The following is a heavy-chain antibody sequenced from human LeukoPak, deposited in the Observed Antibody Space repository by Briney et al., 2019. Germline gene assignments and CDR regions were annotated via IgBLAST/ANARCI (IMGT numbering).Heavy chain of an antibody. V-gene: IGHV4-59*11. CDR3: AKVSHRDNAGTGKYYFDN. CDR2: IHYSGNT. Sequence: SETLSLACRVSGDSIRGHYWSWIRQPPGKGLEWIGYIHYSGNTNYNPSLKSRVTISVDTSRNQFSLKLFSVTAADTAVYYCAKVSHRDNAGTGKYYFDNWGQGALVTVSS. CDR1: GDSIRGHY. D-gene: IGHD1-14*01. J-gene: IGHJ4*02.